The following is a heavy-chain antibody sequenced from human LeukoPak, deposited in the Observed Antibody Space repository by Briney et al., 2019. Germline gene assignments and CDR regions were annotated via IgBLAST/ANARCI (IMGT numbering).Heavy chain of an antibody. CDR2: IYYSGST. CDR3: ARHSYDSSGYSNWFDP. V-gene: IGHV4-39*01. CDR1: GGSISSSSYY. D-gene: IGHD3-22*01. J-gene: IGHJ5*02. Sequence: SETLSLTCTVSGGSISSSSYYWGWIRQPPGKGLEWIGSIYYSGSTYYNPSLKSRVTISVDTSKNQFSLKLSSVTAADTAVYYCARHSYDSSGYSNWFDPWGQGTLVTVSS.